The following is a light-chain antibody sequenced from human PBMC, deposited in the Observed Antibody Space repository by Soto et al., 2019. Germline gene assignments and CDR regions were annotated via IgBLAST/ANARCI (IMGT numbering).Light chain of an antibody. CDR3: NSYTSSSTLV. Sequence: QSALTQPASVSGSPGQSITISCTGTSSDVGGYHYVSWYQQHPGKAPKLIIYDVTYRPSGVSNRFSGSKSGNTASLTISGLQPEDEANYYCNSYTSSSTLVFGGGTKLTVL. CDR2: DVT. V-gene: IGLV2-14*01. J-gene: IGLJ2*01. CDR1: SSDVGGYHY.